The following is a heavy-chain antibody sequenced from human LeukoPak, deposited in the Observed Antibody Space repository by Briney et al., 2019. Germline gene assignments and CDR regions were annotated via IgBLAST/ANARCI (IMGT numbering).Heavy chain of an antibody. D-gene: IGHD4-17*01. CDR1: GFTFSSYG. CDR3: AKSINYGDYEDY. J-gene: IGHJ4*02. Sequence: GGSPRLSCAASGFTFSSYGMHWVRQAPGKGLEWVAVISYDGGNKYYADSVKGRFTISRDNSKNTLYLQMNSLRAEDTAVYYCAKSINYGDYEDYWGQGTLVTVSS. CDR2: ISYDGGNK. V-gene: IGHV3-30*18.